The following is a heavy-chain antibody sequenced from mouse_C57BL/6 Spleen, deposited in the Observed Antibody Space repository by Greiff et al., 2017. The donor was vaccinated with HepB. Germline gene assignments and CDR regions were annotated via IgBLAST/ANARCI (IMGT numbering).Heavy chain of an antibody. Sequence: EVQVVESGGGLVKPGGSLKLSCAASGFTFSSYAMSWVRQTPEKRLEWVATISDGGSYTYYPDNVKGRFTISRDNAKNNLYLQMSHLKSEDTAMYYCARDIEYASMDYWGQGTSVTVSS. D-gene: IGHD5-1*01. J-gene: IGHJ4*01. V-gene: IGHV5-4*01. CDR3: ARDIEYASMDY. CDR2: ISDGGSYT. CDR1: GFTFSSYA.